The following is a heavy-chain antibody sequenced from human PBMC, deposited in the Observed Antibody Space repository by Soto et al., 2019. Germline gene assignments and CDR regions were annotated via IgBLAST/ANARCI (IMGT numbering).Heavy chain of an antibody. V-gene: IGHV3-48*02. CDR2: ISSSSSAI. J-gene: IGHJ6*02. CDR3: ARDIMPRLGFYQCGMDV. Sequence: EVQLVESGGGLVQPGGSLRLSCAASGFTFSSYSMNWVRQAPGKGLEWVSYISSSSSAIYSADSVKGRFTISRDNAKNSLYLQMTSLRDEDTAVYYCARDIMPRLGFYQCGMDVWGQGTTVTVSS. D-gene: IGHD2-2*01. CDR1: GFTFSSYS.